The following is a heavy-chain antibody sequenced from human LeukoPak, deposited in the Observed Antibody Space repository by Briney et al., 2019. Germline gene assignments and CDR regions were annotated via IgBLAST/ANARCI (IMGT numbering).Heavy chain of an antibody. CDR3: ARVRLRINYFDY. CDR1: GGSFSGYY. V-gene: IGHV4-34*01. Sequence: SETLSLTCAVYGGSFSGYYWSWIRQPPGKGLEWIGEINHSGGTKYNPSLKSRVTISVDTSKNQFSLKLSSVTAADTAMYYCARVRLRINYFDYWGQGTLVTVSS. CDR2: INHSGGT. J-gene: IGHJ4*02. D-gene: IGHD3-9*01.